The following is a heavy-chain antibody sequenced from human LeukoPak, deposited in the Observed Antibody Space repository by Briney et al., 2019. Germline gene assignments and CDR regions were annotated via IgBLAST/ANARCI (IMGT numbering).Heavy chain of an antibody. CDR3: ARVVRCSSTSCYAANWFDP. V-gene: IGHV1-46*01. D-gene: IGHD2-2*01. J-gene: IGHJ5*02. CDR2: INPSGGST. Sequence: ASVKVSCKASGYTFTSYYMHWVRQAPGQGLEWMGIINPSGGSTSYAQKFQGRVTMTRDTSTSTVYMELSSLRSEDTAVYYCARVVRCSSTSCYAANWFDPWGQGTLVTVSS. CDR1: GYTFTSYY.